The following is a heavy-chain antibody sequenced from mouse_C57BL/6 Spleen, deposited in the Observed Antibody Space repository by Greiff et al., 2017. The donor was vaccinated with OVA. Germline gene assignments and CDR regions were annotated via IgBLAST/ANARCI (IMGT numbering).Heavy chain of an antibody. CDR2: ISYSGST. CDR1: GYSITSGYD. CDR3: ARGYDYIYAMDY. J-gene: IGHJ4*01. V-gene: IGHV3-1*01. Sequence: EVQGVESGPGMVKPSQSLSLTCTVTGYSITSGYDWHWIRHFPGNKLEWMGYISYSGSTNYNPSLKSRISITHDTSKNHFFLKLNSVTTEDTATYYCARGYDYIYAMDYWGQGTSVTVSS. D-gene: IGHD2-4*01.